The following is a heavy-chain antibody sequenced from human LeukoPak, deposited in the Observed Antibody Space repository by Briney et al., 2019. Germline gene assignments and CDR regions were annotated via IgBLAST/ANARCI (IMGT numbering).Heavy chain of an antibody. CDR2: IKQDGSEK. V-gene: IGHV3-7*01. CDR1: GFTFSNYW. J-gene: IGHJ5*02. Sequence: GGSLRLSCAASGFTFSNYWMTWVRQAPGRGLEWVANIKQDGSEKYYVDSVKGRFTISRDNAKNSLYLQMNSLRAEDAAVYYCTRNSGSHPWGQGTLVTVSS. CDR3: TRNSGSHP. D-gene: IGHD1-26*01.